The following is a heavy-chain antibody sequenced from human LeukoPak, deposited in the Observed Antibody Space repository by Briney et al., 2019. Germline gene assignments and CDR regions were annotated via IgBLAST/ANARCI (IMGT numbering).Heavy chain of an antibody. CDR1: GFTVSSSF. Sequence: RGSLRLSCAASGFTVSSSFMSWVRQAPGKGLEWVSVIYIGGSTYSSDSVKGRFTIFRDNSKNTMNIQKKNLRAENTAVYYCERDQGREGYNWRYWGEGTLVTVSS. D-gene: IGHD5-24*01. CDR3: ERDQGREGYNWRY. V-gene: IGHV3-53*01. CDR2: IYIGGST. J-gene: IGHJ4*02.